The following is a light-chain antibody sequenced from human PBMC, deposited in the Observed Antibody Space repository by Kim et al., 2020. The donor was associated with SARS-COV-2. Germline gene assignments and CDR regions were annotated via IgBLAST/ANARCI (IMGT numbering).Light chain of an antibody. Sequence: GQRVTISCSGSSSNIGSNYVYLYKQLPGTAPKVLIYRSDQWPSGVPDRFSGSKSGTSASLAISGLRSEDEADYYCAAWDNSVSGPVFGGGTQLTVL. V-gene: IGLV1-47*01. J-gene: IGLJ2*01. CDR1: SSNIGSNY. CDR2: RSD. CDR3: AAWDNSVSGPV.